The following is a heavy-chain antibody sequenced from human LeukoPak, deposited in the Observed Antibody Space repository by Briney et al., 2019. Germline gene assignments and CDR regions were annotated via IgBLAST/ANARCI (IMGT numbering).Heavy chain of an antibody. J-gene: IGHJ4*02. CDR2: ISSSGSTI. CDR3: ARAGSDCSGGSCYQDY. D-gene: IGHD2-15*01. Sequence: GGSLRLSCAASGFTSSSYEMNWVRQAPGKGLGWVSYISSSGSTIYYADSVKGRFTISRDNAKNSLYLQMNSLRAEDTAVYYCARAGSDCSGGSCYQDYWGQGTLVTVSS. V-gene: IGHV3-48*03. CDR1: GFTSSSYE.